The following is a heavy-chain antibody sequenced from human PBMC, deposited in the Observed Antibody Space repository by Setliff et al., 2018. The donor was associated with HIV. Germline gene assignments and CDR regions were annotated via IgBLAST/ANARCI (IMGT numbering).Heavy chain of an antibody. J-gene: IGHJ4*02. CDR3: ARGGILQFLEWSVDY. Sequence: ASVKVSCKASGYTFTGYYMHWVRQAPGQGLEWMGWINPNSGGTNYAQKFQGWVTMTRDTSISTAYMGLSRLRSDDTAVYYCARGGILQFLEWSVDYWGQGTLVTVSS. D-gene: IGHD3-3*01. CDR1: GYTFTGYY. CDR2: INPNSGGT. V-gene: IGHV1-2*04.